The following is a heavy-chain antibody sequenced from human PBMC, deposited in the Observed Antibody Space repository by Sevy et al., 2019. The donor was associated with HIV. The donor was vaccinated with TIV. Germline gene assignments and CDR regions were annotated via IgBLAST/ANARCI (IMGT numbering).Heavy chain of an antibody. D-gene: IGHD6-19*01. CDR2: IYYSWST. V-gene: IGHV4-39*01. CDR1: GGSISSSSYY. J-gene: IGHJ5*02. CDR3: ARHRAVAGDNWFDP. Sequence: SETLSLTCTVSGGSISSSSYYWGWIRQPPGKGLEWIGSIYYSWSTYYDPSLKSRVTISVDTSKNQFSLKLSSVTAADTAVYYCARHRAVAGDNWFDPWGQGTLVTVSS.